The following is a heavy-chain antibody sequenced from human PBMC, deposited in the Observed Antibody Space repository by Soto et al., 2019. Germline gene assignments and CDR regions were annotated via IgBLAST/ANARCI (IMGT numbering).Heavy chain of an antibody. CDR1: GGSFTGYY. CDR3: ARGHGRFAH. Sequence: PSETLSLTCDVSGGSFTGYYWGWIRQPPGKGLEWIGEINHSGFTNYNPSLTGRVTISLDTSKSQFSLKLSSLTAADTAFYFCARGHGRFAHWGQGTLVTVS. J-gene: IGHJ4*02. V-gene: IGHV4-34*01. CDR2: INHSGFT.